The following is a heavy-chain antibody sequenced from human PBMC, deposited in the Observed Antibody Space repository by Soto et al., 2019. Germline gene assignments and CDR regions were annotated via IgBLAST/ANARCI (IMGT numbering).Heavy chain of an antibody. CDR3: AKGTSSEFLLSFDD. CDR2: ITGSGSHS. J-gene: IGHJ4*01. CDR1: GFPSSTYGFSTYA. Sequence: GGSLRLSCMASGFPSSTYGFSTYAMTWVRQPPGKGLEWVSVITGSGSHSYYADSVKGRFTISRDNSRNTLFLQIDSLRADDTAVYFCAKGTSSEFLLSFDDWGQGTLVTVSS. D-gene: IGHD3-10*01. V-gene: IGHV3-23*01.